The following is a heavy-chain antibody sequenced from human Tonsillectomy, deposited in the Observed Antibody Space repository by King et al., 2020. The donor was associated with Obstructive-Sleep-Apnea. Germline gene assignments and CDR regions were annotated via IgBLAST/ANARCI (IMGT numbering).Heavy chain of an antibody. CDR1: GFSFSSHW. V-gene: IGHV3-7*03. CDR3: ARHPYCGGDCYSLDY. Sequence: VQLVESGGGLVQPGGSLRLACVASGFSFSSHWMSWVRQAPGKGLEWVANIKQDGSEEDYVDSLNGRSTISRDNAKNSVYLQIKSLRVEDTAVYYCARHPYCGGDCYSLDYWGQGTLVTVSS. D-gene: IGHD2-21*02. CDR2: IKQDGSEE. J-gene: IGHJ4*02.